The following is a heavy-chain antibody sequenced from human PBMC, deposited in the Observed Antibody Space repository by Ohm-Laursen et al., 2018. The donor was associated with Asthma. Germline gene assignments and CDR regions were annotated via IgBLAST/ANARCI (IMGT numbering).Heavy chain of an antibody. Sequence: RSLRLSCAASGLTINRYGLHWVRRAPGKGLEWVAFISYDENKKYYADSVKGRFTISRDNSKNTLYLQMNSLRAEDTAVYYCARDLGVGATHVYYYYGMDVWGQGTTVTVSS. V-gene: IGHV3-30*03. CDR1: GLTINRYG. D-gene: IGHD1-26*01. CDR2: ISYDENKK. J-gene: IGHJ6*02. CDR3: ARDLGVGATHVYYYYGMDV.